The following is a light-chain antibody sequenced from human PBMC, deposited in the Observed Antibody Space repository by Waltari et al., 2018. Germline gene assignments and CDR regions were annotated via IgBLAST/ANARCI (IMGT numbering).Light chain of an antibody. J-gene: IGKJ4*01. CDR1: QSVKNN. CDR2: KAS. CDR3: QEYDSLPVT. V-gene: IGKV1-5*03. Sequence: DIQMTQSPSTLSASVGDRITITCRTSQSVKNNLAWYQQKPGKAPKVLIHKASRLEGGVPSRFSGSGYGTEFTLTIRSLQPDDFATYDCQEYDSLPVTFGGGTRVEIK.